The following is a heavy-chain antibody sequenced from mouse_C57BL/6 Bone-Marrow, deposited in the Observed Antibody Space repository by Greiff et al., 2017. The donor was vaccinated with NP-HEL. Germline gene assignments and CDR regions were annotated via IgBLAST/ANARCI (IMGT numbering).Heavy chain of an antibody. D-gene: IGHD2-12*01. CDR3: AREGAYCSEGYFDV. V-gene: IGHV2-2*01. Sequence: VMLVESGPGLVQPSQSLTITCTVSGFSLTSYGVHWVRQSPGKGLEWLGVIWSGGSTDYNAAFISRLSIIKDNSKSQVFFKMNSLQADDTAIYYCAREGAYCSEGYFDVWGTGTTVTVSS. CDR1: GFSLTSYG. J-gene: IGHJ1*03. CDR2: IWSGGST.